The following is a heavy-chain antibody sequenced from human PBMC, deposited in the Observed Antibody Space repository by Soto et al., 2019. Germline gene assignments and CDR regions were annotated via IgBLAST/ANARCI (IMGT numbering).Heavy chain of an antibody. Sequence: EVPLVESGGGLVQPGGSLKLSCAASGFTFSGSAMHWVRQASGKGLEWVGRIRSKANSYATAYAASVKGRFTISRDDSKNTAYLQMNSLKTEDTAVYYCTRSVGYSSSSVYWGQGTLVTVSS. V-gene: IGHV3-73*01. D-gene: IGHD6-6*01. J-gene: IGHJ4*02. CDR2: IRSKANSYAT. CDR1: GFTFSGSA. CDR3: TRSVGYSSSSVY.